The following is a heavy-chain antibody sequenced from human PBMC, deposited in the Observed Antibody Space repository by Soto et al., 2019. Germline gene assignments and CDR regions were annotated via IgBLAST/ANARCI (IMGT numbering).Heavy chain of an antibody. D-gene: IGHD2-21*02. V-gene: IGHV1-46*01. CDR3: ARGEPVVVVTAALDY. CDR1: GDTFTDYY. J-gene: IGHJ4*02. Sequence: QVQLMQSGAEVKKPGASVKVSCKASGDTFTDYYIHWVRQAPGQGLEWMGTVNPSGGHTTYAQHCLGRVTMTRDTSPSTLYMALTSLKSDDTAVYYCARGEPVVVVTAALDYWGQGPLVTVSS. CDR2: VNPSGGHT.